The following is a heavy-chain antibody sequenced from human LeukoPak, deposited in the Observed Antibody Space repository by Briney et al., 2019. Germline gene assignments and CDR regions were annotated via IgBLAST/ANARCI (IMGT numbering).Heavy chain of an antibody. D-gene: IGHD6-19*01. CDR1: GFSLSTSGVG. V-gene: IGHV2-5*01. CDR3: VHLLEVAGPGNDAFDI. Sequence: SGPTLVNPTQTLTLTCILSGFSLSTSGVGVGWIRKPPGKALEWLALIYWHDDKRYSPSLKTRLTITKDTSKNQVVLTMTNMDPVDAATYYCVHLLEVAGPGNDAFDIWGQGTTVTVSS. CDR2: IYWHDDK. J-gene: IGHJ3*02.